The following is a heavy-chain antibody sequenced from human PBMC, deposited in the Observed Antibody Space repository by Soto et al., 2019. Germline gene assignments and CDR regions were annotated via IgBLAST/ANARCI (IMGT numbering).Heavy chain of an antibody. CDR2: IYYSGST. D-gene: IGHD2-15*01. CDR3: ARTAPLYCSGGSCYANWFDP. CDR1: GYSISSSNW. V-gene: IGHV4-28*01. J-gene: IGHJ5*02. Sequence: QVQLQESGPGLVKPSDTLSLTCAVSGYSISSSNWWGWIRQPPGKGLEWIGYIYYSGSTYYNPSLRSRVTRAVDTSKHQYSPKHSSVTAVDTAVYYWARTAPLYCSGGSCYANWFDPWGQGTLVTVSS.